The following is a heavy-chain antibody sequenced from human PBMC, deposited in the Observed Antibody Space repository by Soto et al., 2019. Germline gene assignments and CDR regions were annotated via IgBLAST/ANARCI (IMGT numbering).Heavy chain of an antibody. CDR3: VRDTAKWFGELGYFDY. V-gene: IGHV4-31*03. CDR1: GGSISSGGYY. Sequence: QVQLQESGPGLVKPSQTLSLTCTVSGGSISSGGYYWSWIRQHPGKGLEWIGYIYYSGSTYYNPSLKSRVTISVDTSKNQFSLKLSSVTAADTAVYYCVRDTAKWFGELGYFDYWGQGTLVTVSS. CDR2: IYYSGST. D-gene: IGHD3-10*01. J-gene: IGHJ4*02.